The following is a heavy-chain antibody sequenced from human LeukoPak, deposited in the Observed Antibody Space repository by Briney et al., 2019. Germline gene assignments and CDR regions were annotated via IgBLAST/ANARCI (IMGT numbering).Heavy chain of an antibody. CDR2: IYYSGST. Sequence: SETLSLTCTVSGGSISSYYWSWIRQPPGKGLEWIGYIYYSGSTNYNPSLKSRVTISVDTSKNQFSLKLSSVTAADTAVYYCARGDSSWYGGNFNWFDPWGQGTLVTVSS. CDR1: GGSISSYY. CDR3: ARGDSSWYGGNFNWFDP. V-gene: IGHV4-59*01. D-gene: IGHD6-13*01. J-gene: IGHJ5*02.